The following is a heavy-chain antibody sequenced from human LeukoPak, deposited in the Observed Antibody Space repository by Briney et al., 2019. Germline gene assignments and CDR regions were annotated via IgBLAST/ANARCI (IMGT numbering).Heavy chain of an antibody. J-gene: IGHJ4*02. CDR3: ARVRPPDY. CDR2: TSSSDSGK. V-gene: IGHV3-21*01. Sequence: GGSLRLSCAASGFTFTTYGMNWVRQAPGKGLEWVAATSSSDSGKYHADSVKGRFTISRDNAKNSLYLQMNSLRAEDTAVYYCARVRPPDYWGQGTLVTVSS. CDR1: GFTFTTYG. D-gene: IGHD6-6*01.